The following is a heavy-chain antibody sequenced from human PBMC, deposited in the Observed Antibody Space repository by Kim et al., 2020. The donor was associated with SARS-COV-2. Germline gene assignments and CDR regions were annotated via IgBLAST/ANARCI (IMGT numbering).Heavy chain of an antibody. V-gene: IGHV3-23*01. CDR1: GFTFSSHA. CDR3: AGYYYGSGSYYRSIDY. Sequence: GGSLRLSCAASGFTFSSHAMTWVRQAPGMGLEWVSTISDNGGTTYYADSVKGRFTISRDNSKNTLYLQTNSLRAEDTAIYYCAGYYYGSGSYYRSIDYWGQGTLVTVSS. CDR2: ISDNGGTT. J-gene: IGHJ4*02. D-gene: IGHD3-10*01.